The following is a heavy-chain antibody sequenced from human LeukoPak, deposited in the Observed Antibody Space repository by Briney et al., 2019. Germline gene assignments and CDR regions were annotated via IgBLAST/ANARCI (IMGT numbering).Heavy chain of an antibody. CDR1: GYTFTGYY. Sequence: ASVKVSCKASGYTFTGYYMHWVRQAPGQGLEWMGWINPNSGGTNYAQKFQGRVTMTRDTSISTAYMELSRLRSDDTAVYYCARVQTPTTVATPYDYWGQGTLVTVSS. CDR3: ARVQTPTTVATPYDY. D-gene: IGHD4-23*01. CDR2: INPNSGGT. V-gene: IGHV1-2*02. J-gene: IGHJ4*02.